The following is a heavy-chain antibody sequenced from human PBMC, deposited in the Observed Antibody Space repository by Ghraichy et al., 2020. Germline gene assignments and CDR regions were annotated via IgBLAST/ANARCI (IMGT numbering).Heavy chain of an antibody. Sequence: SETLSLTCTVSGGSVSSGSYYWSWIRQPPGKGLEWIGYIYYSGSTNYNPSLKSRVTISVDTSKNQFSLKLSSVTAADTAVYYCARDNPVVTPWYFDLWGRGTLVTVSS. J-gene: IGHJ2*01. CDR3: ARDNPVVTPWYFDL. CDR2: IYYSGST. V-gene: IGHV4-61*01. CDR1: GGSVSSGSYY. D-gene: IGHD4-23*01.